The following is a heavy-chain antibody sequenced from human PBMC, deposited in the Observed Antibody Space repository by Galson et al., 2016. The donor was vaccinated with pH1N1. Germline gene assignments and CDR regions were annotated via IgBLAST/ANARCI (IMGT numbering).Heavy chain of an antibody. Sequence: PRLSCAASGFTFNSNAMHWVRQAPGKGLEWVAFIRFDGSKKYYADSVKGRFTISRDNSRATLFLQVNSLRPEDTAVYYCVKDSDYGGQLRWGQGTLVTVSS. V-gene: IGHV3-30*02. CDR2: IRFDGSKK. J-gene: IGHJ4*02. CDR1: GFTFNSNA. CDR3: VKDSDYGGQLR. D-gene: IGHD4-23*01.